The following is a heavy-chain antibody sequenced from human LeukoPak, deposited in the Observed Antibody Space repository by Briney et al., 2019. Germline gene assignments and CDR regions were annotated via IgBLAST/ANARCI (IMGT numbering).Heavy chain of an antibody. Sequence: PGESLKISCKGSGYSFTSYWIGWVRQMPGKGLEWMGIIYPGDSDTRYSPSFQGQVTISADKSISTAYLQWSSLKASDTAMYYCARQDYYDSSGYYLLDYWGQGTLVTVPS. J-gene: IGHJ4*02. CDR1: GYSFTSYW. CDR3: ARQDYYDSSGYYLLDY. CDR2: IYPGDSDT. D-gene: IGHD3-22*01. V-gene: IGHV5-51*01.